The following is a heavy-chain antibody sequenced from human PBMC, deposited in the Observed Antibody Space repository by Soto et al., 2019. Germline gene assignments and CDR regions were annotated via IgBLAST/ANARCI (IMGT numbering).Heavy chain of an antibody. V-gene: IGHV3-23*01. D-gene: IGHD3-22*01. CDR1: GFTFRNFA. Sequence: GGSLRLSCAASGFTFRNFAMNWVRQAPGKGLEWVSGISVSGGTTYYADSVRGRFTVSRDNSKNTVFLQMNSLRAEDTAVYFCAKGMYYYDSSGYRLFDYWGQGTLVTVSS. CDR3: AKGMYYYDSSGYRLFDY. CDR2: ISVSGGTT. J-gene: IGHJ4*02.